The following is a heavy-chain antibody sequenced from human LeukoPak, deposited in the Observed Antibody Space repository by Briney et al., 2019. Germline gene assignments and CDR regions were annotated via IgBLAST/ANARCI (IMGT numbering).Heavy chain of an antibody. J-gene: IGHJ3*02. D-gene: IGHD3-3*01. CDR2: IIPIFGTA. CDR3: ARGARRFSDAFDI. Sequence: SVKVSCKASGGTFSSYAISWVRQAPGQGLEWMGGIIPIFGTANYAQKFQCRVTITADKSTSTAYMQLSSLRSEDTAVYYCARGARRFSDAFDIWGQGTMVTVSS. CDR1: GGTFSSYA. V-gene: IGHV1-69*06.